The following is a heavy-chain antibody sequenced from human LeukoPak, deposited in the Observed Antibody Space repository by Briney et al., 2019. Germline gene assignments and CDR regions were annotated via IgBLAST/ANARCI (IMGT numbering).Heavy chain of an antibody. CDR2: IKPDGSEE. CDR3: VTGGHYSGT. J-gene: IGHJ5*02. V-gene: IGHV3-7*01. D-gene: IGHD2-21*01. CDR1: GFTSSSHW. Sequence: VQPGGSLRLSCAAFGFTSSSHWLRWVRQVPEKGLEWVANIKPDGSEENYLESVKGRFTISRDNTKNSLFLQMNSLRVGDTAVYYCVTGGHYSGTWGQGSLVTVSS.